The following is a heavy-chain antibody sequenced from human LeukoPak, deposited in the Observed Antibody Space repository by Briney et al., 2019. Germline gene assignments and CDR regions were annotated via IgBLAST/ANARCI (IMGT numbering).Heavy chain of an antibody. Sequence: GRSLRLPCAASGFTFSSYGMHWVRQAPGKGLEWVAVIWYDGSNKYYADSVKGRFTISRDNSKNTLYLQMNSLRAEDTAVYYCARDPNYYDSSGCDYWGQGTLVTVSS. V-gene: IGHV3-33*01. CDR1: GFTFSSYG. D-gene: IGHD3-22*01. CDR2: IWYDGSNK. CDR3: ARDPNYYDSSGCDY. J-gene: IGHJ4*02.